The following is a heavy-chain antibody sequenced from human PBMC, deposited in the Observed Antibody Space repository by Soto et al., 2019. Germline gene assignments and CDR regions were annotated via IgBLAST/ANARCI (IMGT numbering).Heavy chain of an antibody. J-gene: IGHJ3*02. D-gene: IGHD3-22*01. V-gene: IGHV1-18*04. CDR3: ASPNYYDSSGRGAFDI. CDR1: GCTFTSYG. CDR2: ISAYNGNT. Sequence: ASVKVSCKASGCTFTSYGISWVRQAPGQGLEWMGWISAYNGNTNYAQKLQGRVTMTTDTSTSTAYMELRSLRSDDTAVYYCASPNYYDSSGRGAFDIWGQGTMVTVSS.